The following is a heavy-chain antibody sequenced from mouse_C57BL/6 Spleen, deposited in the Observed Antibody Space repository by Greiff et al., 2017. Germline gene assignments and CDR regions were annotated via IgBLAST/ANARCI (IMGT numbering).Heavy chain of an antibody. CDR1: GYTFTSYW. D-gene: IGHD1-1*01. Sequence: QVQLQQPGAELVMPGASVKLSCKASGYTFTSYWMHWVKQRPGQGLEWIGEIDPSDSYTNYNQKFKGKSTLTVDKSSSTAYMQLSSLTSEDSAVXYCARRNYGSSYLDYWGQGTTLTVSS. V-gene: IGHV1-69*01. J-gene: IGHJ2*01. CDR3: ARRNYGSSYLDY. CDR2: IDPSDSYT.